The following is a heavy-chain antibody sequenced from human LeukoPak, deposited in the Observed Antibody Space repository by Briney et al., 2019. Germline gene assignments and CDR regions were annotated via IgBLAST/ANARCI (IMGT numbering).Heavy chain of an antibody. D-gene: IGHD6-19*01. V-gene: IGHV3-48*03. CDR2: ISTSGSSI. J-gene: IGHJ4*02. CDR1: GFTFSSYA. Sequence: GGSLRLSCAASGFTFSSYAMNWVRQAPGKGLEWVSYISTSGSSIYYADSVKGRFTMSRDNAKNSLFLEMNSLGAEDTAVYYCARHRSGWYYFDYWGQGVLVTVSS. CDR3: ARHRSGWYYFDY.